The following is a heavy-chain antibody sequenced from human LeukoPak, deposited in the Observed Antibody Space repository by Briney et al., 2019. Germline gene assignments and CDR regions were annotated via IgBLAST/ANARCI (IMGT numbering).Heavy chain of an antibody. CDR2: INHSGST. CDR1: GGSFSDYY. CDR3: ARVYDSRGSYLAY. V-gene: IGHV4-34*01. J-gene: IGHJ4*02. D-gene: IGHD3-22*01. Sequence: SETLSLTCAVYGGSFSDYYWTWIRQPPGKGLEWIGEINHSGSTNYNPSLKSRVTLSADTSKSQFSLKVNSVTAADTAVYYCARVYDSRGSYLAYWGQGTLATVSS.